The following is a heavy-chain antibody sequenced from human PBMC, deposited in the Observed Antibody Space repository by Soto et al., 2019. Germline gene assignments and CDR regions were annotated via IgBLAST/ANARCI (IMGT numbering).Heavy chain of an antibody. Sequence: PSQTLSLTCAISGDSVSSNNAAWNWIRQSPSRGLEWLGRTYYRSKWYFEYEVSVESRITINPDTSKNQFSLHLNSVTPEDTAVYFCARERTNGMDVWGQGTTVTVSS. CDR3: ARERTNGMDV. CDR2: TYYRSKWYF. CDR1: GDSVSSNNAA. J-gene: IGHJ6*02. V-gene: IGHV6-1*01.